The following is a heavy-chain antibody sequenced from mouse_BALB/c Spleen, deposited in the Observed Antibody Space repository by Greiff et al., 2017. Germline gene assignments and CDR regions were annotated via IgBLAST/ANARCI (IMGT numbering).Heavy chain of an antibody. D-gene: IGHD1-2*01. CDR1: GFAFSSYD. Sequence: DVMLVESGGGLVKPGGSLKLSCAASGFAFSSYDMSWVRQTPEKRLEWVAYISSGGGSTYYPDTVKGRFTISRDNAKNTLYLQMSSLKSEDTAMYYCARNGYLSWFAYWGQGTLVTVSA. J-gene: IGHJ3*01. CDR3: ARNGYLSWFAY. CDR2: ISSGGGST. V-gene: IGHV5-12-1*01.